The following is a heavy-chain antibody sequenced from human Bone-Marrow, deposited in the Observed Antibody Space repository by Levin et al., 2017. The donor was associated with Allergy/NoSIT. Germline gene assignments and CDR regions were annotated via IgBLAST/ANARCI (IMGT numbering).Heavy chain of an antibody. D-gene: IGHD2-8*02. V-gene: IGHV3-49*03. CDR2: IRSKPYGGTT. CDR1: GFTFGDYA. J-gene: IGHJ4*02. Sequence: GGSLRLSCTASGFTFGDYAMSWLRQAPGKGLEWVGLIRSKPYGGTTEYAASVRGRFTISRDDSKSIAYLQMNSLKTEDTAVYYCTRDPRGWSSPYFDYWGQGTLVTVSS. CDR3: TRDPRGWSSPYFDY.